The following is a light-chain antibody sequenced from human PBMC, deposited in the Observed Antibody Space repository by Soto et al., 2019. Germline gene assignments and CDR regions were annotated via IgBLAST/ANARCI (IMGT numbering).Light chain of an antibody. V-gene: IGKV1-39*01. Sequence: DIQMTQSPSSLSASVGDRITITCRASQSIDKYLNWYQEKPGKAPKLLIYAASSLHNGVPSRFSLIRSGTYFNLSVTCLQTEEFASYYRQQSYSSLGTLGQGTKMEL. CDR3: QQSYSSLGT. CDR2: AAS. CDR1: QSIDKY. J-gene: IGKJ1*01.